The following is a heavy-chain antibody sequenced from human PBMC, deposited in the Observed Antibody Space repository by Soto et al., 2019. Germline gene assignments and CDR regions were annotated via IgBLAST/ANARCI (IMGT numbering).Heavy chain of an antibody. Sequence: SETLSLTCTVSGGSISSYYWSWIRQPPGKGLEWIGYIYYSGSTNYNPSLKSRVTISVDTSKNQFSLKLSSVTAADTAVYYCARRSAAAAGTNTYYYYYMDVWGKGTTVTVSS. CDR1: GGSISSYY. V-gene: IGHV4-59*01. J-gene: IGHJ6*03. CDR3: ARRSAAAAGTNTYYYYYMDV. D-gene: IGHD6-13*01. CDR2: IYYSGST.